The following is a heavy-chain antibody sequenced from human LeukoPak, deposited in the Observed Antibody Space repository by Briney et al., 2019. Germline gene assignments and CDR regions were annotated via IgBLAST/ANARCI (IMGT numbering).Heavy chain of an antibody. CDR1: GYTFTGYY. CDR3: ARDLRYCSGGSCYRGNWFDP. CDR2: INPNSGGT. J-gene: IGHJ5*02. D-gene: IGHD2-15*01. Sequence: ASVKVSCKASGYTFTGYYMHWVRQALGQGLEWMGWINPNSGGTNYAQKFQGRVTMTRDTSISTAYMELSRLRSDDTAVYYCARDLRYCSGGSCYRGNWFDPWGQGTLVTVSS. V-gene: IGHV1-2*02.